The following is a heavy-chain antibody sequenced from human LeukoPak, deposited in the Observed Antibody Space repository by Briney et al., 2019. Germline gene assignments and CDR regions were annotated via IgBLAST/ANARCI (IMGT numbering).Heavy chain of an antibody. CDR3: ARYIVVVPAAIGWFDP. CDR2: IYHSGST. J-gene: IGHJ5*02. Sequence: SQTLSLTCAVSGGSISSGGYSWSWIRQPPGKGLEWIGYIYHSGSTCYNPSLKSRVTISVDRSKNQFSLKLSSVTAADTAVYYCARYIVVVPAAIGWFDPWGQGTLVTVSS. CDR1: GGSISSGGYS. D-gene: IGHD2-2*02. V-gene: IGHV4-30-2*01.